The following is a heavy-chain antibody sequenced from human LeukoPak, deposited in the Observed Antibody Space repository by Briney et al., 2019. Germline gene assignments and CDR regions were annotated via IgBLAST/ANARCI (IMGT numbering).Heavy chain of an antibody. CDR3: TTGDYVWGSYRYMDY. Sequence: GGSLRLSCAASGFTFSNAWMSWVRQAPGKGLEWVGRIKSKTDGGTTGYAAPVKGRFTISRDDSKNTLYLQMNSLKTEDTAVYYCTTGDYVWGSYRYMDYWGQGTLVTVSS. CDR1: GFTFSNAW. V-gene: IGHV3-15*01. CDR2: IKSKTDGGTT. J-gene: IGHJ4*02. D-gene: IGHD3-16*02.